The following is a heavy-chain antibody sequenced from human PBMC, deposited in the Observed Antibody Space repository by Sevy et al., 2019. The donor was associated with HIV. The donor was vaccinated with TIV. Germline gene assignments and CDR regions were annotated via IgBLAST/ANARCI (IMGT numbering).Heavy chain of an antibody. Sequence: GGSLRLSCAASGFTFSDYYMSWIRRAPGKGLEWVSCRSSSGSTIYYADSVKGRFTISRDNAKNSLYLQMNSLRAEDTAVYYCARGGITTIVANVRHYYGMDVWGQGTTVTVSS. J-gene: IGHJ6*02. D-gene: IGHD3-22*01. CDR2: RSSSGSTI. V-gene: IGHV3-11*01. CDR1: GFTFSDYY. CDR3: ARGGITTIVANVRHYYGMDV.